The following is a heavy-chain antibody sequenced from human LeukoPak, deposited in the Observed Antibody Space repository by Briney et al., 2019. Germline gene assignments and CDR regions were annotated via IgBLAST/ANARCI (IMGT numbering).Heavy chain of an antibody. V-gene: IGHV3-7*03. Sequence: GGSLRLSCAASGLTLSNVWMNWVRQAPGKGLEWVANIKQDGSEKNYVDSVKGRFIISRDNAKNSLYLQMNTLRADDTAVYYCARDGFGTGSNWGQGTLVTVSS. CDR3: ARDGFGTGSN. CDR1: GLTLSNVW. D-gene: IGHD3-16*01. CDR2: IKQDGSEK. J-gene: IGHJ4*02.